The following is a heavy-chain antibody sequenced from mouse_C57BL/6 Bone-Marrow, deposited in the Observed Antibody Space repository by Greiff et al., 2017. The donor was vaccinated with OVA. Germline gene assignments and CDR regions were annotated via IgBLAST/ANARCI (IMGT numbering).Heavy chain of an antibody. CDR1: GYTFTSYW. V-gene: IGHV1-61*01. Sequence: VQLQQPGAELVRPGSSVKLSCKASGYTFTSYWMDWVKQRPGQGLEWIGNIYPSDSETHYNQKFKDKATLTVDKSSSTAYMQLSSLTSEDSAVYYCARWDGDMDYWGKGTSVTVSS. D-gene: IGHD4-1*01. CDR2: IYPSDSET. CDR3: ARWDGDMDY. J-gene: IGHJ4*01.